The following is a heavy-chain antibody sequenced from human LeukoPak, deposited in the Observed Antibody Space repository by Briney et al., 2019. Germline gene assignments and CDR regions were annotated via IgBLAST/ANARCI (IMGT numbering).Heavy chain of an antibody. J-gene: IGHJ4*02. Sequence: GGSLRLSCAASGFTFSDYYMSWIRQAPGKGLEWVAVIWYDGSNKYYADSVKGRFTISRDNSKNTLYLQMNSLRAEDTAVYYCARDGVVASGFDYWGQGTLVTVSS. CDR3: ARDGVVASGFDY. CDR2: IWYDGSNK. V-gene: IGHV3-33*08. CDR1: GFTFSDYY. D-gene: IGHD5-12*01.